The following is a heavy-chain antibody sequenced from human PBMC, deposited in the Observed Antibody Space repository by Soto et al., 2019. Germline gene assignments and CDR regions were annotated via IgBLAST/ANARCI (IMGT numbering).Heavy chain of an antibody. CDR2: INPNSGGT. D-gene: IGHD2-8*01. CDR3: ARAGDCTNGVCYIKGPMDV. Sequence: ASVKVSCKASGYTFTGYYMHWVRQAPGQGLEWMGWINPNSGGTNYAQKFQGRVTMTRDTSISTAYMELSRLGSDDTAVYYCARAGDCTNGVCYIKGPMDVWGQGTTVTVSS. J-gene: IGHJ6*01. V-gene: IGHV1-2*02. CDR1: GYTFTGYY.